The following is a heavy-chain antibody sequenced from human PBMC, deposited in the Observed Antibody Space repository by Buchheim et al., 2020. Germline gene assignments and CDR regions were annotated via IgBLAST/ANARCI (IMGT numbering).Heavy chain of an antibody. CDR3: ARGRGSTADRGYFDY. V-gene: IGHV1-8*01. CDR1: GYTFTSYD. D-gene: IGHD6-6*01. Sequence: QVQLVQSGAEVEKPGASVKVSCKPSGYTFTSYDVIWVRQATGQGLEWMGWMNPVSGNTGNAQKFQGRVTMTRDTSIGTADMELSSLRSDDTGVYFCARGRGSTADRGYFDYWGQGTL. J-gene: IGHJ4*02. CDR2: MNPVSGNT.